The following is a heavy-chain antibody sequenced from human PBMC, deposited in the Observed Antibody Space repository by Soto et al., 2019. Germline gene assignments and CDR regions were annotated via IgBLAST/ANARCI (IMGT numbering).Heavy chain of an antibody. Sequence: GGSLRLSCAASVFTFSSYAMSCVRHSPGKWLEWVSAISGSGGSTYYADSVKGRFTISRDNSKNTLYLQMNSLRAEDTAVYYCAKDSSAGGRPPGTFHYWGQGTLVTLSS. CDR1: VFTFSSYA. J-gene: IGHJ4*02. CDR3: AKDSSAGGRPPGTFHY. D-gene: IGHD1-26*01. V-gene: IGHV3-23*01. CDR2: ISGSGGST.